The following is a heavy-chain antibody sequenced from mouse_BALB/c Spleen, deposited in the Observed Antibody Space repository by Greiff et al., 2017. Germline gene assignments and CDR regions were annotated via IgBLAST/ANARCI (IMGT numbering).Heavy chain of an antibody. D-gene: IGHD1-1*01. CDR1: GYTFTDYE. J-gene: IGHJ3*01. Sequence: QVQLQQSGAELVRPGASVTLSCKASGYTFTDYEMHWVKQTPVHGLEWIGAIDPETGGTAYNQKFKGKATLTADKSSSTAYMELRSLTSEDSAVYYCARSEEHYYGSSSSWFAYWGQGTLVTVSA. CDR3: ARSEEHYYGSSSSWFAY. CDR2: IDPETGGT. V-gene: IGHV1-15*01.